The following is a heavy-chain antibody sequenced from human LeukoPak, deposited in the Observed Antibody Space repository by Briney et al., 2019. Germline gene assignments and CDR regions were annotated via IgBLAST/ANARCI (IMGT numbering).Heavy chain of an antibody. D-gene: IGHD3-9*01. J-gene: IGHJ3*02. CDR2: INTNTGNP. Sequence: ASVKVSCKASGYTFTSYAMNWVRRAPGQGLEWMGWINTNTGNPTYAQGFTGRFVFSLDTSVSTAYLQISSLKAEDTAVYYCARDQGGVYILTGLRSFDIWGQGTMVTVSS. CDR3: ARDQGGVYILTGLRSFDI. V-gene: IGHV7-4-1*02. CDR1: GYTFTSYA.